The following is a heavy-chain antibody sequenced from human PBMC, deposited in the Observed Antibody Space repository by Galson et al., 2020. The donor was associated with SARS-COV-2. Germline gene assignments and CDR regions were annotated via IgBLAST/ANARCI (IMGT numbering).Heavy chain of an antibody. CDR2: INHSGSA. V-gene: IGHV4-34*01. CDR1: GGSFSGYF. D-gene: IGHD3-3*01. Sequence: SETLSLTCGVYGGSFSGYFWTWIRQPPGKGLEWIGEINHSGSANYNPSLKSRVTISVDTSKNQFSLRLTSVTAADTAVYYCARGRRITIFGTNYYYYMDVWGKGTPVTVSS. CDR3: ARGRRITIFGTNYYYYMDV. J-gene: IGHJ6*03.